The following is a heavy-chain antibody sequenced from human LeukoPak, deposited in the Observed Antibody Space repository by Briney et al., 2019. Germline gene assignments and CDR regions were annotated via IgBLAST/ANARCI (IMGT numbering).Heavy chain of an antibody. CDR1: GGSISSYY. CDR3: ATVAAAGTSFFDY. J-gene: IGHJ4*02. V-gene: IGHV4-59*01. D-gene: IGHD6-13*01. CDR2: IYYSGST. Sequence: SETLSLTCTVSGGSISSYYWSWIRQPPGKGLEWIGYIYYSGSTNYNPSLKSRVTISVDTSKNQFSLKLSSVTAADTAVYYCATVAAAGTSFFDYWGQGTLVTVSS.